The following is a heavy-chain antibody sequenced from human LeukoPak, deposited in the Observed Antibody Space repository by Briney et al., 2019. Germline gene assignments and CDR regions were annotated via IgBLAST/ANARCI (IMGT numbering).Heavy chain of an antibody. CDR3: VKDIGSSGHYNGMDV. V-gene: IGHV3-9*01. CDR2: ISWNSGSI. D-gene: IGHD6-13*01. CDR1: GFIFDDYA. J-gene: IGHJ6*02. Sequence: GGSLRLSCAVSGFIFDDYAMHWVRQAPGKGLEWVSGISWNSGSIGYADSAKGQFTISRDNAKNSLYLQMNSLRAEDTALYYCVKDIGSSGHYNGMDVWGQGTTVTVSS.